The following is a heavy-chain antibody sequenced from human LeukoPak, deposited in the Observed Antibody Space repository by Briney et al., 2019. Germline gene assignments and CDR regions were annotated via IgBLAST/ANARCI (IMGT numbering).Heavy chain of an antibody. CDR2: ISYDGSNK. Sequence: PGGSLRLSFAASGFTFSSYGMHWVRQAPGKGLEWVAVISYDGSNKYYADSVKGRFTISRDNSKNTLYLQMNSLRAEDTAVYYCAKDQIPYYYNSSGTTPSDYWGQGTLVTVSS. J-gene: IGHJ4*02. CDR3: AKDQIPYYYNSSGTTPSDY. V-gene: IGHV3-30*18. D-gene: IGHD3-22*01. CDR1: GFTFSSYG.